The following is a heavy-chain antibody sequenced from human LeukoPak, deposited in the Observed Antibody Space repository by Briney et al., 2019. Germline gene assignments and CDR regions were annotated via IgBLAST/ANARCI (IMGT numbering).Heavy chain of an antibody. D-gene: IGHD5-18*01. V-gene: IGHV3-7*05. CDR3: ARSWIRLGYFDY. CDR2: IKQDGSVN. J-gene: IGHJ4*02. CDR1: GFTFSNYW. Sequence: GGSLRLSCAASGFTFSNYWMIWVRQAPGKGLEWVGNIKQDGSVNRYADSVRGRFTISRDNAQTSLYLQMNSLRAEDTAVYYCARSWIRLGYFDYWGQGTLVTVSS.